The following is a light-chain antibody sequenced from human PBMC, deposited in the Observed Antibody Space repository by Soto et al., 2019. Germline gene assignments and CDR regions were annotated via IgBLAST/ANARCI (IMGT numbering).Light chain of an antibody. Sequence: EIVLTQSPVTLSLSPGERATLSCRASQTVSRMYLSWFQQKPGQAHRLLIYGTSTRATGIPDRFSGSGSGTDFTLTISSRQPEDFAVYFCHQDFNLPLTFRQGTKVEIK. V-gene: IGKV3D-7*01. CDR3: HQDFNLPLT. CDR2: GTS. CDR1: QTVSRMY. J-gene: IGKJ1*01.